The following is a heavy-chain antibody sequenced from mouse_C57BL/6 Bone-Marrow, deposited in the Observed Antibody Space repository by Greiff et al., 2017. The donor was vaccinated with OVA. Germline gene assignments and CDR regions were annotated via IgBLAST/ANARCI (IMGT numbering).Heavy chain of an antibody. D-gene: IGHD2-5*01. V-gene: IGHV1-54*01. CDR1: GYAFTNYL. Sequence: VMLVESGAELVRPGTSVKVSCKASGYAFTNYLIEWVKQRPGQGLEWIGVINPGSGGTNYNEKFKGKATLTADKSSSTAYMQLSSLTSEDSAVYFCAREGAYYSKGFAYWGQGTLVTVSA. J-gene: IGHJ3*01. CDR2: INPGSGGT. CDR3: AREGAYYSKGFAY.